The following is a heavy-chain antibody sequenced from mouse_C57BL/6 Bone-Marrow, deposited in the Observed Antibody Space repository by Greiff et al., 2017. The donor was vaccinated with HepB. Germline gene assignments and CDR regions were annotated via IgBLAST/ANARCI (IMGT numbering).Heavy chain of an antibody. CDR2: ISYDGSN. D-gene: IGHD4-1*01. CDR3: ARNWEDY. CDR1: GYSITGGYY. V-gene: IGHV3-6*01. Sequence: EVKLQESGPGLVKPSQSLSLTCSVTGYSITGGYYWNWIRQFPGNKLEWMGYISYDGSNNYNPSLKNRISITRDTSKNQFFLKLNSVTTEDTATYYCARNWEDYWGQGTTLTVSS. J-gene: IGHJ2*01.